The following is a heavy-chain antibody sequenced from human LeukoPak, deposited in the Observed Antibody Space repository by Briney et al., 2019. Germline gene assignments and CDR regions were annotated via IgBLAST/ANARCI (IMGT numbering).Heavy chain of an antibody. J-gene: IGHJ3*02. D-gene: IGHD5/OR15-5a*01. CDR3: ARGMSRTGGAFDI. Sequence: ASVKVSCKASGYTFTSYGISWVRQAPGQGLEWMGWISAYNGNTNYAQNLQGRVTMTRDTSTSTVYMELSSLRSEDTAVYYCARGMSRTGGAFDIWGQGTMVTVSS. CDR2: ISAYNGNT. CDR1: GYTFTSYG. V-gene: IGHV1-18*01.